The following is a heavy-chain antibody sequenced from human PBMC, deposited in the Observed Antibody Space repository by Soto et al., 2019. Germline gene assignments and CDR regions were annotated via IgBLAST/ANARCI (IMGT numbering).Heavy chain of an antibody. Sequence: QVQLLQSAAEVRKPGASVKVSCTASGYTFSSHGITWVRQAPGQGLEWMGWISTYNGNTNYAQKVQGRVTMTIDKSKSTAYMELRSLTSDDTVMYYCAACSGPSCHRGREWFDPWGQGTLVTVSA. CDR2: ISTYNGNT. D-gene: IGHD2-2*01. V-gene: IGHV1-18*04. CDR1: GYTFSSHG. CDR3: AACSGPSCHRGREWFDP. J-gene: IGHJ5*02.